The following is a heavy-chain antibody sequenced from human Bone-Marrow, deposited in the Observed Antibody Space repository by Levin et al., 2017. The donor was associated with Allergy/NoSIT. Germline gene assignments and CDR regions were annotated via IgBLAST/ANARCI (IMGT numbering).Heavy chain of an antibody. Sequence: GESLKISCKASGYTFTSYAMNWVRQAPGQGLEWMGWINTNTGNPTYAQGFTGRFVFSLDTSVSTAYLQISSLKAEDTAVYYCARGAPGQWLDHFQHWGQGTLVTVSS. V-gene: IGHV7-4-1*02. J-gene: IGHJ1*01. D-gene: IGHD6-19*01. CDR2: INTNTGNP. CDR1: GYTFTSYA. CDR3: ARGAPGQWLDHFQH.